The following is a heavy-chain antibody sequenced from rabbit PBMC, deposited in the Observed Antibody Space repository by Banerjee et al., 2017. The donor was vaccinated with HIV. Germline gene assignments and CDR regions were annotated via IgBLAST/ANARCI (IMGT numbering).Heavy chain of an antibody. V-gene: IGHV1S7*01. CDR2: IDPVFGST. CDR1: GFDFSSYY. Sequence: HLKESGGGLVQPGGSLTLSCKASGFDFSSYYMSWVRQAPGKGLEWIGYIDPVFGSTYYASWVNGRFTISSHNAQNTLYLQLNSLTAADTATYFCARNGNLWGPGTLVTVS. D-gene: IGHD3-1*01. J-gene: IGHJ4*01. CDR3: ARNGNL.